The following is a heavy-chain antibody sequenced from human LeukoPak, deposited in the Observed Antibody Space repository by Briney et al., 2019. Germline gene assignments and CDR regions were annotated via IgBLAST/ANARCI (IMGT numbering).Heavy chain of an antibody. J-gene: IGHJ4*02. CDR2: ISGSGLST. V-gene: IGHV3-23*01. D-gene: IGHD5-12*01. Sequence: PGGSLRLSCAASGFSLSNYAMSWVRQAPGKGLEWVSAISGSGLSTYYGDSVKGRFTIYRDDSKNTLYLQMNSLRAGDTALYYCAKAGEGYSGFDFDYWGQGTLVTVSS. CDR1: GFSLSNYA. CDR3: AKAGEGYSGFDFDY.